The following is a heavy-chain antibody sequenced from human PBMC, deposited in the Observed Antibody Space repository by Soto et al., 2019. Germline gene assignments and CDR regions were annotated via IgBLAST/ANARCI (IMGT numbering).Heavy chain of an antibody. CDR3: ARSIGGWYFYL. CDR2: LWYGGKAT. J-gene: IGHJ2*01. Sequence: QVHLVESGGGVVQPGKSLRLSCAASGVTFDDSAMHWVRQAPGKGLEWVAVLWYGGKATDYADSVKGRFTISRDSSDSTLYLQMNRLRPEDTAVYYCARSIGGWYFYLWGRGTPVTVSS. V-gene: IGHV3-33*01. CDR1: GVTFDDSA. D-gene: IGHD2-15*01.